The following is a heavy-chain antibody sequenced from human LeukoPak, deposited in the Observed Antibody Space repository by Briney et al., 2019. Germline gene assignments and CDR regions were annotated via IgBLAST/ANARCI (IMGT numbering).Heavy chain of an antibody. D-gene: IGHD2-15*01. V-gene: IGHV3-23*01. Sequence: PGGSLRLSCVASGFTFSSCGMSWVRQAPGKGLEWVSSTSGSGDDTYYADSVKGRFTLSRDNSKNTLYLQMNSLRADDTAVYYCAKKRSSGGATQFDYWGQGTLVTVSS. CDR2: TSGSGDDT. J-gene: IGHJ4*02. CDR3: AKKRSSGGATQFDY. CDR1: GFTFSSCG.